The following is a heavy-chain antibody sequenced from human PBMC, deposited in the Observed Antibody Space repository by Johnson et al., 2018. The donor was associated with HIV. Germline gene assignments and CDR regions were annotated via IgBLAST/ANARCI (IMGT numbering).Heavy chain of an antibody. D-gene: IGHD2-21*01. CDR1: GFTFSSYG. V-gene: IGHV3-30*02. CDR3: AKDVAFRDDAFDI. CDR2: IRYDGSNK. J-gene: IGHJ3*02. Sequence: QVQLVESGGGVVQPGGSLRLSCAASGFTFSSYGMHWVRQAPGNGLEWVAFIRYDGSNKYYADSVKGRFTISRDNSKNTLYLQMNSLRAEDTAVYYCAKDVAFRDDAFDIWGQGTMVTVSS.